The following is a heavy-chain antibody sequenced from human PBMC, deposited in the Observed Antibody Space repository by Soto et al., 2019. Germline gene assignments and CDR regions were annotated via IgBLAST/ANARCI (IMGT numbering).Heavy chain of an antibody. CDR1: GFTFSSYA. CDR3: ARDRNRRIVAAGFDWFDP. J-gene: IGHJ5*02. V-gene: IGHV3-30-3*01. D-gene: IGHD6-13*01. CDR2: ISYDGSNK. Sequence: QVQLVESGGGVVQPGRSLRLSCAASGFTFSSYAMHWVRQAPGKGLEWVAVISYDGSNKYYADSVKGRFTISRDNSKNTLYLQMNSLRAEDTAVYYCARDRNRRIVAAGFDWFDPWGQGTLVTVSS.